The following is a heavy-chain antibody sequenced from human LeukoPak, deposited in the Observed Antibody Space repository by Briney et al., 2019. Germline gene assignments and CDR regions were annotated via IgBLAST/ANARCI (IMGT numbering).Heavy chain of an antibody. CDR1: GGSISSGDYY. J-gene: IGHJ4*02. CDR3: ARAGYGSPFDY. D-gene: IGHD5-18*01. Sequence: SETLSLTCTVSGGSISSGDYYWSWIRQPPGKGLEWIGYIYYSGSTYYNPSLKSRVTISVDTSKNQFSPKLSSVTAADTAVYYCARAGYGSPFDYWGQGTLVTVSS. V-gene: IGHV4-30-4*01. CDR2: IYYSGST.